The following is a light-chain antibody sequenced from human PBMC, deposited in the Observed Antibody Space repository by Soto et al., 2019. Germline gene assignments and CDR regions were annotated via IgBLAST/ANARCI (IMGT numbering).Light chain of an antibody. CDR1: HIVMISS. CDR3: QQYAGSPRT. Sequence: EIVLTQSPGTLSLSPLERASLSFIAIHIVMISSLAWYQQKPGQAPRLLISDASNRAADIPDRFSGSGSGTDFTLTINRLEPEDFAVYYCQQYAGSPRTFGQGTKV. J-gene: IGKJ1*01. V-gene: IGKV3-20*01. CDR2: DAS.